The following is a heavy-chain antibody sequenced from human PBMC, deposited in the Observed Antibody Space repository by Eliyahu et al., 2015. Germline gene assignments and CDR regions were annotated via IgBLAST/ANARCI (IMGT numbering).Heavy chain of an antibody. CDR3: ARDLVAVAGLGDDAFDI. J-gene: IGHJ3*02. V-gene: IGHV3-48*02. Sequence: EVQLVESGGGLVQPGGSLRLSXXXSGFTFSSXSMNWVXQXPGKGLEWVSYISSSSSTIYYADSVKGRFTISRDNAKNSLYLQMXSLRDEDTAVYYCARDLVAVAGLGDDAFDIWGQGTMVTVSS. CDR2: ISSSSSTI. CDR1: GFTFSSXS. D-gene: IGHD6-19*01.